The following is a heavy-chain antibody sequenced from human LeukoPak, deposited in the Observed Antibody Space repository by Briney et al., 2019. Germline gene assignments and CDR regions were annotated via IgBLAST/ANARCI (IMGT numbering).Heavy chain of an antibody. D-gene: IGHD2-15*01. CDR2: INHSGST. CDR3: ASNQSGGSCYMNY. V-gene: IGHV4-34*01. Sequence: SETLSLTCAVYGGSFSGYYWSWIRQPPGKGLEWIGEINHSGSTNYNPSLKSRVTISVDPSKNQFSLKLGSVTAADTAVYYCASNQSGGSCYMNYWGQGTLVTVSS. J-gene: IGHJ4*02. CDR1: GGSFSGYY.